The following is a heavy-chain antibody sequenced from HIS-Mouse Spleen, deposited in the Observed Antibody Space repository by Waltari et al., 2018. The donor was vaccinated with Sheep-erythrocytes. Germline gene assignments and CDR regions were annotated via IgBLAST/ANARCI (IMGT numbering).Heavy chain of an antibody. Sequence: EVQLVESGGGLVQPGGSLRLSCAASGFTFSSYWMHWVRQAPGKGLVGRSRNNRDGGSTSYADAGKGRLTISRDNAKNTLYLQMNSLRAEDTAVYYCARVRYSGSYWGQGTLVTVSS. V-gene: IGHV3-74*01. CDR1: GFTFSSYW. CDR2: NNRDGGST. J-gene: IGHJ4*02. CDR3: ARVRYSGSY. D-gene: IGHD1-26*01.